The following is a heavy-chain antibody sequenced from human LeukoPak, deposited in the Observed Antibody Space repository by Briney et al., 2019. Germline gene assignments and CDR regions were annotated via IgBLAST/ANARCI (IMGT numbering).Heavy chain of an antibody. CDR2: ISSSGTYV. CDR3: ARASSKQLAGSLPDGFDI. J-gene: IGHJ3*02. Sequence: GGSLRLSCAASGFTFSSYSMNWVRQAPGKGLEWVSSISSSGTYVYYADSVKGRFTISRDNAKNSLSLQMNSLRADDAAVYYCARASSKQLAGSLPDGFDIGGQGTMVTVSS. D-gene: IGHD6-19*01. CDR1: GFTFSSYS. V-gene: IGHV3-21*01.